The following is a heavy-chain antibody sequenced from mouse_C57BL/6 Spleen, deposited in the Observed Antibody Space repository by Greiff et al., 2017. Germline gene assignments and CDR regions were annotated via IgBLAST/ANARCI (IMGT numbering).Heavy chain of an antibody. V-gene: IGHV1-15*01. CDR1: GYTFTDYE. CDR2: IDPATGGT. J-gene: IGHJ4*01. Sequence: VKLVESGAELVRPGASVTLSCKASGYTFTDYEMHWVKQTPVHGLEWIGAIDPATGGTAYNQKFKGKAILTADKSSSTAYMELRSLTSEDSAVYYCTRDAPSYYCGSSPYAMDYWGQGTSVTVSS. D-gene: IGHD1-1*01. CDR3: TRDAPSYYCGSSPYAMDY.